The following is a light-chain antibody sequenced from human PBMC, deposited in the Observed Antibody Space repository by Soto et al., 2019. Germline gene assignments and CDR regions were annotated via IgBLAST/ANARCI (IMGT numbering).Light chain of an antibody. J-gene: IGKJ1*01. CDR1: QSVSSN. V-gene: IGKV3-15*01. CDR3: QQYNNWTTT. CDR2: GAS. Sequence: EIVMTQSPATLSVSPGERATLSCRASQSVSSNLAWYQQKPGQAPRLLIYGASTRATGIPARFSGSGSSTEFTLTISSLQSEDFAVYYCQQYNNWTTTFGQGTKVEIK.